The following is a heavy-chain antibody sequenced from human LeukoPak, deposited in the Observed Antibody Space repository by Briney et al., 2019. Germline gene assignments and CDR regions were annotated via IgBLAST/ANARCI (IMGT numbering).Heavy chain of an antibody. Sequence: PSETLSLTCTVSGGSISSYYWSWIRQPPGKGLGWIGYIYYSGSTNYNPSLKSRVTISVDTSKNQFSLKLSSVIAADTAVYYCARHRNYFFDYWGQGTLVTVSS. V-gene: IGHV4-59*08. J-gene: IGHJ4*02. D-gene: IGHD1-1*01. CDR3: ARHRNYFFDY. CDR2: IYYSGST. CDR1: GGSISSYY.